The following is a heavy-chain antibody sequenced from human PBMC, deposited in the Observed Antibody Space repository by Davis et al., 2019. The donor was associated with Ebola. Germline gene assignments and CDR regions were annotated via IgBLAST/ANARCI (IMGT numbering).Heavy chain of an antibody. CDR1: GGSISSSSYY. Sequence: MPGGSLRLSCTVSGGSISSSSYYWGWIRQPPGKGLEWIGSIYYSGSTYYNPSLKSRVTISVDTSKNQFSLKLSSVTAADTAVYYCAALVGATRGRVYYFDYWGQGTLVTVSS. CDR3: AALVGATRGRVYYFDY. V-gene: IGHV4-39*07. D-gene: IGHD1-26*01. J-gene: IGHJ4*02. CDR2: IYYSGST.